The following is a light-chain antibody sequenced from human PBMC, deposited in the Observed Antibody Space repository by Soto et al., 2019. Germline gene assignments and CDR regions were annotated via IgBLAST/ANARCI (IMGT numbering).Light chain of an antibody. CDR2: DAS. J-gene: IGKJ4*01. CDR3: QQRYNWPLT. Sequence: EIVLTQSPATLSLSPGERATLSCRASQSVTSRLAWYQQRPGQAPRLLIFDASYRATGVPGRFSGRGSGTDFPLTISSLEPEDFAVYYCQQRYNWPLTFGGGTKVDIK. V-gene: IGKV3-11*01. CDR1: QSVTSR.